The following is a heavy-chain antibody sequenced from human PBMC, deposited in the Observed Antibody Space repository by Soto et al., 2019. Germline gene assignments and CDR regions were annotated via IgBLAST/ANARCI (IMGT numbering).Heavy chain of an antibody. CDR3: ARLVAAGNV. D-gene: IGHD2-15*01. V-gene: IGHV4-59*08. J-gene: IGHJ6*04. Sequence: QVQLQESGPGLVKPSETLSLTCTVSGGSISSYYWSWIRQPPGKGLEWIGYTYYSGSTNYNPSLKSRVTISVDTSKNQFSLKLSSVTAADTAVYYCARLVAAGNVWGKGTTVTVSS. CDR1: GGSISSYY. CDR2: TYYSGST.